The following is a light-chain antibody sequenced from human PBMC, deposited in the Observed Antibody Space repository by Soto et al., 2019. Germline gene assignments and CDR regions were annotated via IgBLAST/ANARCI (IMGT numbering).Light chain of an antibody. Sequence: EIVLTQSPAILSLSPGERATLSCRASQSVGDYLGWYQQKPGQAPRLLIYDASQRATAVPARFSARGSGTDFTLTISSLEPEEFAIYYCQQREDWPRTFGGGTRVEFK. CDR1: QSVGDY. CDR2: DAS. CDR3: QQREDWPRT. J-gene: IGKJ4*01. V-gene: IGKV3-11*01.